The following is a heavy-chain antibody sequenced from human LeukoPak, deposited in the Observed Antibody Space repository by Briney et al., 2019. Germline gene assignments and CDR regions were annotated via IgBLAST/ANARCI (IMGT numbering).Heavy chain of an antibody. Sequence: GPSVKVPCKASGGTFSSYAISWVRQAPGQGLEWMGRINVILDTANYAQKFQGRVTIIAGISTSTSYMELSSLRSEDTAVYYCARDQGIGDASDIWGQGTMVTVSS. J-gene: IGHJ3*02. CDR1: GGTFSSYA. V-gene: IGHV1-69*04. CDR2: INVILDTA. CDR3: ARDQGIGDASDI.